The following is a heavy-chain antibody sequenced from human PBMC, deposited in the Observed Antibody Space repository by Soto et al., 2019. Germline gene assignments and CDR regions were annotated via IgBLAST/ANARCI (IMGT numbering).Heavy chain of an antibody. CDR3: AMDKPAPGVGRIDMGFFDY. D-gene: IGHD1-26*01. V-gene: IGHV4-31*03. CDR1: GGSINSGGYY. CDR2: IYYSGST. Sequence: QVQLQESGPGLVKPSQTLSLTCPVSGGSINSGGYYWSWIRQHPGKGLEWIGYIYYSGSTYYNPSLESRVTISMDLSMNEFTLKMSSVTAADTAVYYCAMDKPAPGVGRIDMGFFDYWGQGTLVSVSS. J-gene: IGHJ4*02.